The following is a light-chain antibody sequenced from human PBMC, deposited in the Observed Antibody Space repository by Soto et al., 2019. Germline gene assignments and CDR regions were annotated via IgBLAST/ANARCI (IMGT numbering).Light chain of an antibody. CDR3: QQYYSFPT. CDR1: QSVSSY. CDR2: DAS. Sequence: EIVLTHSPATLPLSPGERATLSCRASQSVSSYLAWYQQKPGQAPRLLIYDASNRATGIPARFSGSGSGTDFTLTISSLQPDDFATYYCQQYYSFPTFGQGTRLEIK. V-gene: IGKV3-11*01. J-gene: IGKJ5*01.